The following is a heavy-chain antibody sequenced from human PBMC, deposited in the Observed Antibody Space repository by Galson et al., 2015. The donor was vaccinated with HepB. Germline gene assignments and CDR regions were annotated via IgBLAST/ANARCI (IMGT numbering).Heavy chain of an antibody. CDR3: ARVSDFWSGYYYYFDY. Sequence: SVKVSCKASGGTFSSYAISWVRQAPGQGLEWMGGIIPIFGTANYAQKFQGRVTITADESTSTAYMELSSLRSQDTAVYYCARVSDFWSGYYYYFDYWGQGTLVTVSS. V-gene: IGHV1-69*13. CDR1: GGTFSSYA. CDR2: IIPIFGTA. J-gene: IGHJ4*02. D-gene: IGHD3-3*01.